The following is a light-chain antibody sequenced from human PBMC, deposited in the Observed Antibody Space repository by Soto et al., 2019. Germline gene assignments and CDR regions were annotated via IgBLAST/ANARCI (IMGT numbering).Light chain of an antibody. CDR3: QQYNVYSWT. V-gene: IGKV1-5*03. Sequence: DMQMTQSPSTLSASVGDRVTITCRASQNINSWLAWYQQKPGKAPKLLIYEASSLEKGVPARFGGSGSGTEFTLTISSLQPDDFATYYCQQYNVYSWTFGQGTKVDIK. J-gene: IGKJ1*01. CDR2: EAS. CDR1: QNINSW.